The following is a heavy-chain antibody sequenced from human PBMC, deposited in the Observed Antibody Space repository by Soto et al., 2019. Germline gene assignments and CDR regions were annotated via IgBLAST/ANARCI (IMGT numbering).Heavy chain of an antibody. V-gene: IGHV5-10-1*01. CDR3: ALCSYDAITVFDY. D-gene: IGHD5-12*01. J-gene: IGHJ4*02. CDR2: IDPSDSYT. CDR1: GYNFTAFW. Sequence: GESLKNSCKASGYNFTAFWIHWVRQMPGKGLEWLGKIDPSDSYTNYSPSFQGHVTISADKSISTAYLQWSSLKASDTAMYYCALCSYDAITVFDYWGQGSLVTGSA.